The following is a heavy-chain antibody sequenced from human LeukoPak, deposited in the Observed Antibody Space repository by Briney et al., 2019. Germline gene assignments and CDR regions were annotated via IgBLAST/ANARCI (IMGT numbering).Heavy chain of an antibody. Sequence: ASVKVSCKASGYTFTGYYMHWVRQAPGQGLEWMGWINPNSGGTNYAQKFQGRVTMTRDTSISTAYMELSRLRSDDKAVYYCARGRYSSGWYSERENWFDPWGQGTLVTVSS. J-gene: IGHJ5*02. CDR2: INPNSGGT. V-gene: IGHV1-2*02. CDR3: ARGRYSSGWYSERENWFDP. CDR1: GYTFTGYY. D-gene: IGHD6-19*01.